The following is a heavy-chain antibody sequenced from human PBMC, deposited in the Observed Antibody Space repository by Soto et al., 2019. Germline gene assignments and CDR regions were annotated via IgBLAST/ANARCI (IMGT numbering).Heavy chain of an antibody. V-gene: IGHV3-33*01. CDR2: IWYDGSNK. Sequence: QVQLVESGGGVVQPGRSLRLSCAASGFTFSSYGMHWVRQAPGKGLEWVAVIWYDGSNKYYADSVKGRFTISRDNSKTTLYLQMNSLRAEDTAVDYCARVLSLEMATSAFDYWGQGTLVTVSS. CDR1: GFTFSSYG. D-gene: IGHD3-3*01. CDR3: ARVLSLEMATSAFDY. J-gene: IGHJ4*02.